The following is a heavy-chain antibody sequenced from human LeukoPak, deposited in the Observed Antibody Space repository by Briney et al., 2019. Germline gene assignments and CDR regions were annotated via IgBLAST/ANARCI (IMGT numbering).Heavy chain of an antibody. CDR1: GYTFTGYY. J-gene: IGHJ4*02. D-gene: IGHD1-26*01. V-gene: IGHV1-2*02. CDR3: AVPTIVGATRYYFDY. Sequence: ASVKVSCQAYGYTFTGYYLHWVRQAPGQGLQWMGWINPNTGGTKYVQKFQGRVTLTRDTSISTAYMELSGLRSDDTAVYYCAVPTIVGATRYYFDYWGQGTLVTVSS. CDR2: INPNTGGT.